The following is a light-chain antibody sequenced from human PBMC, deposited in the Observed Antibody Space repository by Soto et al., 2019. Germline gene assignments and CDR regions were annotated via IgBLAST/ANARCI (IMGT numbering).Light chain of an antibody. Sequence: EIVMTQSPATLSFSPGERATLSCRASQSVSSNLAWYQKKPGQAPRLLIYGASTRATGIPARFSGSGSATEFTLTISSLQSGDFAVYYCQQYNNWPPITFGQGTRLEIK. V-gene: IGKV3-15*01. CDR2: GAS. J-gene: IGKJ5*01. CDR1: QSVSSN. CDR3: QQYNNWPPIT.